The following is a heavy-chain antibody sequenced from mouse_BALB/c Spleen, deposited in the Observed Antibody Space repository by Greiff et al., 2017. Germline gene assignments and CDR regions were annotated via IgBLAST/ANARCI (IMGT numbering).Heavy chain of an antibody. D-gene: IGHD2-4*01. CDR2: IDPANGNT. CDR3: ARSGENYDYDGDFDY. J-gene: IGHJ2*01. V-gene: IGHV14-3*02. CDR1: GFNIKDTY. Sequence: EVKLMESGAELVKPGASVKLSCTASGFNIKDTYMHWVKQRPEQGLEWIGRIDPANGNTKYDPKFQGKATITADTSSNTAYLQLSSLTSEDTAVYYCARSGENYDYDGDFDYWGQGTTLTVSS.